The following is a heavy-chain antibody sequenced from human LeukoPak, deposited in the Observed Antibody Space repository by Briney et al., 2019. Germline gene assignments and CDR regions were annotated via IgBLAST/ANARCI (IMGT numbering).Heavy chain of an antibody. J-gene: IGHJ4*02. CDR2: IKQDGSEK. CDR1: GFTFSSYW. CDR3: ARVGSWYAHYFDY. D-gene: IGHD2-15*01. V-gene: IGHV3-7*03. Sequence: PGGSLRLSCAASGFTFSSYWMSWVRQAPGKGLERVANIKQDGSEKYYVDSVKGRFTISRDNAKNSLYLQMNSLRAEDTAVYYCARVGSWYAHYFDYWGQGTLVTVSS.